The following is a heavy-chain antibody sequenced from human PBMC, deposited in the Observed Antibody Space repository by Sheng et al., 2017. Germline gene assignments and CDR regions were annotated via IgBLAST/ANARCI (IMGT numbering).Heavy chain of an antibody. CDR2: IYSGGST. J-gene: IGHJ3*02. D-gene: IGHD6-25*01. V-gene: IGHV3-53*01. CDR1: GFTLSSDY. CDR3: AREARSGGVGAFDI. Sequence: DVQLVESGGGLIQPGESLRLSCAASGFTLSSDYMTWVRQTPGKGLEWVSVIYSGGSTYYADSVKGRFTISRDISKNTLYLQMNSLRVEDTAVYYCAREARSGGVGAFDIWGQGTLVTVS.